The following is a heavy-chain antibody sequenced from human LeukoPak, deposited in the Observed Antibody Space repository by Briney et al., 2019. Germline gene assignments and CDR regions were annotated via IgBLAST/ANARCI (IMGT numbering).Heavy chain of an antibody. CDR1: GFTFEDYG. D-gene: IGHD3-22*01. CDR2: ISLNGGTT. V-gene: IGHV3-20*04. Sequence: GGSLRLSCAASGFTFEDYGMSWVRQAPGKGLEWVAGISLNGGTTGHADSVKGRFTISRDNAEKSLFLQMKTLRAEDTALYYCARDERYYDGRYYPNAFDIWGQGTMVTVSS. J-gene: IGHJ3*02. CDR3: ARDERYYDGRYYPNAFDI.